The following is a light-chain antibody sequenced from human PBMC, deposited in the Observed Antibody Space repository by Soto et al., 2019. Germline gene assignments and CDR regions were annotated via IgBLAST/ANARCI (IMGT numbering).Light chain of an antibody. Sequence: DIQMTQSPSSLSASVGDRVTMTCRASQTISSYLNWYQQKPGKAPNLLIYGASSLQSGVPSRFSVSGSGTDFTLTINSLQPEDFAIYYCQQTYSTPRTFGQGTKVEIK. V-gene: IGKV1-39*01. CDR3: QQTYSTPRT. CDR2: GAS. CDR1: QTISSY. J-gene: IGKJ1*01.